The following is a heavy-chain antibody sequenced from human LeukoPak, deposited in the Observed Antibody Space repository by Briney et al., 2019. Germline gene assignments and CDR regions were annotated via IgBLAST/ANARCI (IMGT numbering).Heavy chain of an antibody. CDR3: ARSPGGYYYDSSGYYRRRYWFDP. Sequence: SETLSLTCSVSGYSISSGYYWGWIRQPPGKGLEWIGSIYHSGSTYYNPFLKSRVTISVDTSKNQFSLKLSSVTAADTAVYYCARSPGGYYYDSSGYYRRRYWFDPWGQGTLVTVSS. D-gene: IGHD3-22*01. J-gene: IGHJ5*02. CDR2: IYHSGST. V-gene: IGHV4-38-2*01. CDR1: GYSISSGYY.